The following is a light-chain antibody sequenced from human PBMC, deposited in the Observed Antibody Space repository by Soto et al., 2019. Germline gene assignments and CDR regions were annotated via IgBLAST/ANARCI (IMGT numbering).Light chain of an antibody. CDR3: KQIYTTPLT. CDR2: AAS. J-gene: IGKJ4*01. V-gene: IGKV1-39*01. CDR1: QTISGY. Sequence: DIQMTQSPSSLSASVGDRVTITCRASQTISGYLNWYQQKPGKAPELLIYAASYLGNGVPSRFSGSGSGTYFTLPSSSLQPEDLAPYYGKQIYTTPLTFAEGPRWRSN.